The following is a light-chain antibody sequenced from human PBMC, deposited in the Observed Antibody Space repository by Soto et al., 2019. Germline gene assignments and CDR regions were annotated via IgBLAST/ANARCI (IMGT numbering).Light chain of an antibody. V-gene: IGKV1-39*01. CDR2: AAS. Sequence: DIQMTQSPSSLSASVGDRVTITCRASQSISSYLNWYQQKPGKAPKLLIYAASSLQSGVPSRFSGSGSGTDFTLTIISLQHEDFATYYCQQSYSTPCTFGQGTKLEIK. CDR3: QQSYSTPCT. CDR1: QSISSY. J-gene: IGKJ2*02.